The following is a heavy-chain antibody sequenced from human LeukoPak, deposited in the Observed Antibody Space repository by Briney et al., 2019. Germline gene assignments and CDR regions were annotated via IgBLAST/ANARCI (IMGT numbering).Heavy chain of an antibody. CDR3: AKDMEAAAGNDAFDI. CDR2: LSGSGGST. CDR1: GFTFNNYG. D-gene: IGHD6-13*01. J-gene: IGHJ3*02. Sequence: GGSLRLSCAASGFTFNNYGMSWVRQAPGKGLEWVSSLSGSGGSTYYADSVKGRFTISRDNSKNTLYLQMNSLRAEDTALYYCAKDMEAAAGNDAFDIWGQGTMVSVSS. V-gene: IGHV3-23*01.